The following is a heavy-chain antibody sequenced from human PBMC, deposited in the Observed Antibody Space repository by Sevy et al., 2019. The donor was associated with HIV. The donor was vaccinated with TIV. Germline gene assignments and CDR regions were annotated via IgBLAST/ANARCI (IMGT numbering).Heavy chain of an antibody. CDR2: ISWNSGSI. D-gene: IGHD3-10*01. Sequence: GGSLRLSCAASGFTFDDYAMHWVRQAPGKGLEWVSGISWNSGSIGYADSVKGRFTISRDNTKNSLYLQMNSLRAEDTALNYCAKDKIGWGLWEDWYFDLWGRGTLVTVSS. CDR1: GFTFDDYA. J-gene: IGHJ2*01. V-gene: IGHV3-9*01. CDR3: AKDKIGWGLWEDWYFDL.